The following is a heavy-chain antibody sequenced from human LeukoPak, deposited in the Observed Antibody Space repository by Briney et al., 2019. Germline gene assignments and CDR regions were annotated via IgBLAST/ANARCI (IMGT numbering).Heavy chain of an antibody. D-gene: IGHD3-16*01. V-gene: IGHV1-69*13. Sequence: SVNVSCKASGSTFSIYAISWVRQAPGQGLEWMGGIIPIFGTANYAQKFQGRVTITADESTSTAYMELSSLRSEDTAVYYCATEVGSNGKDVWGQGATVTVSS. J-gene: IGHJ6*02. CDR2: IIPIFGTA. CDR3: ATEVGSNGKDV. CDR1: GSTFSIYA.